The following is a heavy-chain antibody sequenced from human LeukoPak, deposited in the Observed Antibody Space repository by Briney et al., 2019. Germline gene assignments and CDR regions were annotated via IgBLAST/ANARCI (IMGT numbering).Heavy chain of an antibody. CDR2: IKPDGSEK. V-gene: IGHV3-7*03. Sequence: GGSLRLSCAASGFTFSTYWMTWVRQAPGKGLEWVAIIKPDGSEKYYVDSVKGRFTISRDNAENSLFLQMNGLRPEDTAVFYCARGQYTDGLSYWGQGTLVTVSS. D-gene: IGHD5-24*01. CDR3: ARGQYTDGLSY. J-gene: IGHJ4*02. CDR1: GFTFSTYW.